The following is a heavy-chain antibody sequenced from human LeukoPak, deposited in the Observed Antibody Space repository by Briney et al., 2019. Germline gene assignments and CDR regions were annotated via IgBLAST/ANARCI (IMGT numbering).Heavy chain of an antibody. CDR1: GGSIFTYY. Sequence: SETLSLTCSISGGSIFTYYWSWVRQPAGKGLEWIGRIHTGGSTNYSPSLKSRVTMSLDTPKNQFSLKLASVTAADTAVYYCARIFDRDVWGQGTLVTVSS. D-gene: IGHD3-22*01. CDR3: ARIFDRDV. V-gene: IGHV4-4*07. J-gene: IGHJ3*01. CDR2: IHTGGST.